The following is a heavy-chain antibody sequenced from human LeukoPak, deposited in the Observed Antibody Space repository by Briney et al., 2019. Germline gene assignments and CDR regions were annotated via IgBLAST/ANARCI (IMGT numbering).Heavy chain of an antibody. CDR1: GGSISSHY. D-gene: IGHD6-6*01. V-gene: IGHV4-59*11. CDR2: IYYSVST. Sequence: PSPTLSLTRTVSGGSISSHYCGWIRHPPGKGLEWIGYIYYSVSTNYNPSPKSRVTISVDTSKKPFSPKLSPVTAPPTPAYYCAREGYSSSLGYWGQGTLVTVSS. J-gene: IGHJ4*02. CDR3: AREGYSSSLGY.